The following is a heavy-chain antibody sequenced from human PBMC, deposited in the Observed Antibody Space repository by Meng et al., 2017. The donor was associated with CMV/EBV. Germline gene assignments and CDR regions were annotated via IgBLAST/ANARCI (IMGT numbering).Heavy chain of an antibody. J-gene: IGHJ4*02. Sequence: GSLRLSCTVSGASVATDSDYWGWIRQPPGKGLEWIGYIYNTGSTKYNPYLQTRVTVSVDTPKNQFSRKLSSVTAADTATYYCARCCYGSGSYYPIDCWGQGAQVTVSS. CDR1: GASVATDSDY. CDR2: IYNTGST. V-gene: IGHV4-61*01. CDR3: ARCCYGSGSYYPIDC. D-gene: IGHD3-10*01.